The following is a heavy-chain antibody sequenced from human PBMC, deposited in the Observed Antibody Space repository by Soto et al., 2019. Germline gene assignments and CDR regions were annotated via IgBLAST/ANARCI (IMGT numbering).Heavy chain of an antibody. V-gene: IGHV3-7*01. D-gene: IGHD3-16*01. CDR1: GFRFTSSW. J-gene: IGHJ1*01. CDR3: VTWADAADEDYFHH. Sequence: GGSLRLSCAASGFRFTSSWMGWVRQAPGKGLEWVAHINQNGGQEYYVDSAKGRFTISRDNAKTSLYLQMNSLRVEDTAVFYCVTWADAADEDYFHHWGQGTLVTVSS. CDR2: INQNGGQE.